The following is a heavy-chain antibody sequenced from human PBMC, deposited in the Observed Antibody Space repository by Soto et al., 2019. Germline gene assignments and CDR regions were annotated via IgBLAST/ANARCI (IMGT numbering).Heavy chain of an antibody. J-gene: IGHJ5*02. V-gene: IGHV1-69*02. D-gene: IGHD2-2*01. Sequence: QVQLVQSGAEVKKPGSSVKVSCEASGGTFSSYSFSWVRQAPGQGLEWMGRVIPILGMANYAQKFQGRVTIPADKSTXTXYXXLSSLRSEDTAVYYCARGGAVVVPGAVDRHNWFDPWGQGTLVTVSS. CDR2: VIPILGMA. CDR1: GGTFSSYS. CDR3: ARGGAVVVPGAVDRHNWFDP.